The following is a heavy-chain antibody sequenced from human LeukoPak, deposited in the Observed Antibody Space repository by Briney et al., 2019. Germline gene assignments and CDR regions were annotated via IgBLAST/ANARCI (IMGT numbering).Heavy chain of an antibody. CDR3: ARVEAYCTRTSGHDY. J-gene: IGHJ4*02. V-gene: IGHV1-18*04. CDR1: GYTFNHYD. Sequence: ASVKVSCKASGYTFNHYDIPWVRQAPGQGLEWMGWISAYNGNTEYPQKFQGRVTMTTDTSTSTASMELRSLRSDDTAVYYCARVEAYCTRTSGHDYWGLGTLVTVSS. CDR2: ISAYNGNT. D-gene: IGHD2-2*01.